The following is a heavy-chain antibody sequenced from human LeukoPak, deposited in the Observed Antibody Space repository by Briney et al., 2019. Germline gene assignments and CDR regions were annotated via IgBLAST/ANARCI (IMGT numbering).Heavy chain of an antibody. CDR1: GGSISSYY. CDR2: IYYSGST. V-gene: IGHV4-59*01. Sequence: SETLSLTCTVSGGSISSYYWSWIRQPPGKGLEWIGYIYYSGSTNYNPSLKSRVTISVDTSKNQFSLKLSSVTAADTAVYYCARNPTTVVTPYYYYGMDVWGQGTTVTVSS. CDR3: ARNPTTVVTPYYYYGMDV. D-gene: IGHD4-17*01. J-gene: IGHJ6*02.